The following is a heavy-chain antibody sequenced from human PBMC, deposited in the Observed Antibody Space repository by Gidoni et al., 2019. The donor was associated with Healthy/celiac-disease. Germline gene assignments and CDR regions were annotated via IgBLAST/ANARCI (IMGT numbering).Heavy chain of an antibody. CDR3: ARDFAPYYYDSSGYYFDAFDI. J-gene: IGHJ3*02. D-gene: IGHD3-22*01. V-gene: IGHV3-21*01. Sequence: EVQLVESGGGLVKPGGSLRLSCAASGFTLSSYSMNWVRQAPGKGLEWVSSISSSSSYKYYEDSMKGRFTISRDNAKNSLYLQMNSLRAEDTAVYYCARDFAPYYYDSSGYYFDAFDIWGQGTMVTVSS. CDR2: ISSSSSYK. CDR1: GFTLSSYS.